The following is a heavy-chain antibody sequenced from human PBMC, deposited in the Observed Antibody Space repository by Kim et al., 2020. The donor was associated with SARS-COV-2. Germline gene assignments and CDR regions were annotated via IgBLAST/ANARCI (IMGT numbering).Heavy chain of an antibody. CDR2: ISYDGSNK. CDR1: GFTFSSYG. J-gene: IGHJ4*02. D-gene: IGHD1-7*01. Sequence: GGSLRLSCAASGFTFSSYGMHWVRQAPGKGLEWVAGISYDGSNKYYADSVKGRFTISRDNSKNTLYLQMNSLRAEDTGVYYCAKDRSNWNYVEEPTDYWGQGTLVTVSS. CDR3: AKDRSNWNYVEEPTDY. V-gene: IGHV3-30*18.